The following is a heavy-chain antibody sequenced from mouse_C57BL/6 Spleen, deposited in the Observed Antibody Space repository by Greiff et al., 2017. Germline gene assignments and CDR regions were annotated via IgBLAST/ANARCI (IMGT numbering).Heavy chain of an antibody. J-gene: IGHJ1*03. V-gene: IGHV5-4*01. Sequence: EVQRVESGGGLVKPGGSLKLSCAASGFTFSSYAMSWVRQTPEKRLEWVATISDGGSYTYYPDNVKGRFTISRDNAKNNLYLQMSHLKSEDTAMYYGARGDLRWLRRGDWYFDVWGTGTTVTVSS. CDR3: ARGDLRWLRRGDWYFDV. CDR2: ISDGGSYT. CDR1: GFTFSSYA. D-gene: IGHD2-2*01.